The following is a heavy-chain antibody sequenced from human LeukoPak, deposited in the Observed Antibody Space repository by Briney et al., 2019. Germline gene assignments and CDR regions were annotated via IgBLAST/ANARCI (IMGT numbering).Heavy chain of an antibody. D-gene: IGHD2-15*01. J-gene: IGHJ4*02. CDR2: IKKDGSEK. V-gene: IGHV3-7*01. CDR3: ASVVAHANDY. Sequence: GGSLRLSCAASGFTFSSYWMSWVRQAPGKGLEWVANIKKDGSEKYYVDSVKGLFTIPRDNAKTSLYLQMNSLRAEDTAVYYCASVVAHANDYWGQGTLVTVSS. CDR1: GFTFSSYW.